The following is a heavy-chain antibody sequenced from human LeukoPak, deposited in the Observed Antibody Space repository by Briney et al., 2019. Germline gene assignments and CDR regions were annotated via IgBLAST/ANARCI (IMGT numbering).Heavy chain of an antibody. D-gene: IGHD3-22*01. CDR3: ARVLKYYYDSSGYDDAFDI. Sequence: ASVKVSCKASGYTFTGYYMHWVRQAPGQGLEWMGWINLNSGGTNYTQKFQGRVTMTRDTSISTAYMELSRLRSDDTAVYYCARVLKYYYDSSGYDDAFDIWGQGTMVTVSS. CDR2: INLNSGGT. J-gene: IGHJ3*02. CDR1: GYTFTGYY. V-gene: IGHV1-2*02.